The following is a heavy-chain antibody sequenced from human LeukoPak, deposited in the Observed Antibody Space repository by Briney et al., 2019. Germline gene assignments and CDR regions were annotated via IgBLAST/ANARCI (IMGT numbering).Heavy chain of an antibody. CDR3: AKVMGRRFLEWYLLDY. J-gene: IGHJ4*02. D-gene: IGHD3-3*01. CDR1: GFTFSSYA. CDR2: ISGSGGST. V-gene: IGHV3-23*01. Sequence: PGGSLRLSCAASGFTFSSYAMSWVRQAPGKGLEWVSAISGSGGSTYYADSAKGRFTISRDNSKNTLYLQMNSLRAEDTAVYYCAKVMGRRFLEWYLLDYWGQGTLVTVSS.